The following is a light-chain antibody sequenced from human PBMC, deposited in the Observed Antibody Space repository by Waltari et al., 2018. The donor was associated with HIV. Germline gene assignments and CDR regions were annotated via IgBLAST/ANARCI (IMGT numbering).Light chain of an antibody. V-gene: IGLV4-69*01. CDR3: CSYSDRRIYV. CDR1: SGHSNTA. Sequence: QLVLTQSPSASASLRASVKLTCTLSSGHSNTAIAGHQPQPEKGPRYLMRLNSDGSYLKGDGIPDRFSGSSSGAERYLIISSLQSEDEADYYCCSYSDRRIYVFGSGTRVSAL. CDR2: LNSDGSY. J-gene: IGLJ1*01.